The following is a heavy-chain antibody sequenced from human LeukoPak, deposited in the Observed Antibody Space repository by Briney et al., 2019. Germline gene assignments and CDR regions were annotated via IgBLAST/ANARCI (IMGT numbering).Heavy chain of an antibody. J-gene: IGHJ4*02. D-gene: IGHD6-13*01. Sequence: GGSLRLSCAASGFTFSSYAMSWVRQAPGKGLEWVSAISGSGGSTYYADSVKGRFTISRDNSKNTLYLQMNSLRARDTAVYYCAKQEKAAAAWPVDYWGQGTLVTVSS. CDR3: AKQEKAAAAWPVDY. CDR1: GFTFSSYA. CDR2: ISGSGGST. V-gene: IGHV3-23*01.